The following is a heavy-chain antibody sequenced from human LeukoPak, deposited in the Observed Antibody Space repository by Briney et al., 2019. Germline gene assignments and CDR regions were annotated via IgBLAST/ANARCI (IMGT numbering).Heavy chain of an antibody. CDR1: GNYW. J-gene: IGHJ5*02. CDR2: INSDGSWT. D-gene: IGHD6-19*01. CDR3: TRITSTGWYP. V-gene: IGHV3-74*01. Sequence: GGSLRLSCAASGNYWMHWVRQAPGKGLVWVSHINSDGSWTSYADSVKGRFTISKDNAKNTVYLQMNSLRAEDAAFYYCTRITSTGWYPWGQGTLVTVSS.